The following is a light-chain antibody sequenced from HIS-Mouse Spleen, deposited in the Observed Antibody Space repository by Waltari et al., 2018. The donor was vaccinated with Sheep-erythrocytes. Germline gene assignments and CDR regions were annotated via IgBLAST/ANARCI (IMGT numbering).Light chain of an antibody. Sequence: DIQMTQSPSSVSASVGDRVTITCRASQGIRSWLAWYQQKPGKDPKLLIYAASSLRSGVPSRFSGSGSGTDFTLTISSLQPEDFATYYCQQANSFPITFGQGTRLEIK. CDR2: AAS. J-gene: IGKJ5*01. CDR3: QQANSFPIT. CDR1: QGIRSW. V-gene: IGKV1-12*01.